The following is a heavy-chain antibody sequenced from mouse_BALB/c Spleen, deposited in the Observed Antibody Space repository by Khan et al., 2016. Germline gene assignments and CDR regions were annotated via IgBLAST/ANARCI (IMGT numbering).Heavy chain of an antibody. D-gene: IGHD1-1*01. CDR2: IIYSGST. CDR1: GSSITSDYA. CDR3: ARYYSGSSFFGY. V-gene: IGHV3-2*02. J-gene: IGHJ2*01. Sequence: EVQLQESGPGLVKPSQSLSLTCTVTGSSITSDYAWNWIRQFPGNKLEWMGYIIYSGSTSYNPSLKSRMSITRDTSKNQFFLQLNSVTTEDTAIYFYARYYSGSSFFGYWGQGTTLTVSS.